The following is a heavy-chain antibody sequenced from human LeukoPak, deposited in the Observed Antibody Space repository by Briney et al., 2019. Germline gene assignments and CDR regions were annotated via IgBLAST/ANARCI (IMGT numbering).Heavy chain of an antibody. Sequence: GGSLRLSCAASGFTFSSYAMSWVRQAPGKGLEWVSAISGSGGSTYYADSVKGRFTISRDNSKNTLYLRMNSLRAEDTAVYYCAKDGSDYGDYQGVYWGQGTLVTVSS. J-gene: IGHJ4*02. D-gene: IGHD4-17*01. CDR2: ISGSGGST. CDR3: AKDGSDYGDYQGVY. V-gene: IGHV3-23*01. CDR1: GFTFSSYA.